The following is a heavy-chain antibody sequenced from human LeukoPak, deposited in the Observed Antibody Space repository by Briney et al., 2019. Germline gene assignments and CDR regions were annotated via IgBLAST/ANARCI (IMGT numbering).Heavy chain of an antibody. J-gene: IGHJ4*02. Sequence: SSVEPSCKPSGHTFTHYDIIWVRQAPGHGVEGRGRFSPYNGNTYYSQRFQGRVTIPKDTSTGTAYMDLRILGDDDTAMYYCARTGRVRRVVKDLFEYWGQGTLAAVSS. CDR1: GHTFTHYD. CDR2: FSPYNGNT. V-gene: IGHV1-18*01. CDR3: ARTGRVRRVVKDLFEY. D-gene: IGHD3-10*01.